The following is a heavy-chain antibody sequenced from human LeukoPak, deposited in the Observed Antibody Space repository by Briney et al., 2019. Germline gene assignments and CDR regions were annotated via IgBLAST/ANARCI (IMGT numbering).Heavy chain of an antibody. CDR2: ISGSGGST. D-gene: IGHD3-22*01. Sequence: GGSLRLSCAASGFTFSSYAMSWVRQAPGKGLEWGSAISGSGGSTYYAASVKGRSNITRDNSKNTLYLQMNSLRAEDTAVYYCAKDPPFHPSSGYEYWGQGTLVTVSS. CDR3: AKDPPFHPSSGYEY. CDR1: GFTFSSYA. V-gene: IGHV3-23*01. J-gene: IGHJ4*02.